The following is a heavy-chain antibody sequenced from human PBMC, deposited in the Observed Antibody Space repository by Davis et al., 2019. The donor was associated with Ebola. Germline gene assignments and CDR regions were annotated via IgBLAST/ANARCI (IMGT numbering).Heavy chain of an antibody. CDR2: ISSSSSYI. V-gene: IGHV3-21*01. Sequence: GESLKISCTASGFTFSRYTMTCVRQAPGKGLEWVSSISSSSSYIYYADSVKGRFTISRDNAKNSLYLQMNSLRAEDTAVYYCAREADYYDSSGYSHYFDCWGQGTLVTVSS. D-gene: IGHD3-22*01. CDR1: GFTFSRYT. CDR3: AREADYYDSSGYSHYFDC. J-gene: IGHJ4*02.